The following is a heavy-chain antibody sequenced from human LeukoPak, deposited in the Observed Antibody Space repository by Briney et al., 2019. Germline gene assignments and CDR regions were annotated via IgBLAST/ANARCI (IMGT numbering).Heavy chain of an antibody. J-gene: IGHJ4*02. Sequence: SETLSLTCAAYGGSFSGYYWSWIRQPPGKGLEWIGEINHSGSTNYNPSLKSRVTISVDTSKNQFSLKLSSVTAADTAVYYCARGRIMITFGGVIVKGPLYFDYWGQGTLVTVSS. V-gene: IGHV4-34*01. D-gene: IGHD3-16*02. CDR3: ARGRIMITFGGVIVKGPLYFDY. CDR2: INHSGST. CDR1: GGSFSGYY.